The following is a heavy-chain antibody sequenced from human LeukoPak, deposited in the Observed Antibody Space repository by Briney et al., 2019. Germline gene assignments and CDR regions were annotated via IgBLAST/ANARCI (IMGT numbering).Heavy chain of an antibody. V-gene: IGHV3-23*01. Sequence: GGSLRLSCGASGFTFSANALSWVRQAPGKGLEWVSTIYDGGSNTNYADSVKGRFTISRGNSKNTLYLQMNSLRAEDTAVYYCARVSRYFDWQSYAFDIWGQGTMVTVSS. D-gene: IGHD3-9*01. CDR3: ARVSRYFDWQSYAFDI. CDR2: IYDGGSNT. J-gene: IGHJ3*02. CDR1: GFTFSANA.